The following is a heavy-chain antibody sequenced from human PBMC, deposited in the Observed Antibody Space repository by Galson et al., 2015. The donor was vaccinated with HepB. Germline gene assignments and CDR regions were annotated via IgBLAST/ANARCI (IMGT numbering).Heavy chain of an antibody. CDR2: IIPILGIA. V-gene: IGHV1-69*04. CDR3: ARGRVATVTTVGYYFDY. J-gene: IGHJ4*02. CDR1: GGTFSSYA. Sequence: SVKVSCKASGGTFSSYAISWVRQAPGQGLEWMGRIIPILGIANYAQKFQGRVTITADKSTSTAYMELSSLRSEDTAVYYCARGRVATVTTVGYYFDYWGQGTLVTVSS. D-gene: IGHD4-17*01.